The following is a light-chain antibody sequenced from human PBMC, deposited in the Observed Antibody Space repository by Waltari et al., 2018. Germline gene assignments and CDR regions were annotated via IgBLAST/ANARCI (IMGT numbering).Light chain of an antibody. CDR1: SSNIGNNA. J-gene: IGLJ1*01. CDR3: AAWDDSLNGYV. CDR2: YDD. Sequence: QSVLTQPPSVSEAPRQRVTISCSGSSSNIGNNAVNWYQQLPGKAPKLLIYYDDRVPSGVSDRFSGSKSGTSASLAISGRQSEDEADYYCAAWDDSLNGYVFGTGTKVTVL. V-gene: IGLV1-36*01.